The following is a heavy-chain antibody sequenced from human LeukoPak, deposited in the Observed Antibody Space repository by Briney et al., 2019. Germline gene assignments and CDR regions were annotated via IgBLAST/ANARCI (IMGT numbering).Heavy chain of an antibody. Sequence: PGGSLKLSCAASGFTFSGSATHWVRQASGKGLEWVGRIRSKANSYATAYAASVKGRFTISRDDSKNTLYLQMNSLRAEDTAVYYCAKDQPNKGVVATAMVMFAFDIWGQGTMVTVSS. CDR3: AKDQPNKGVVATAMVMFAFDI. CDR1: GFTFSGSA. CDR2: IRSKANSYAT. D-gene: IGHD5-18*01. J-gene: IGHJ3*02. V-gene: IGHV3-73*01.